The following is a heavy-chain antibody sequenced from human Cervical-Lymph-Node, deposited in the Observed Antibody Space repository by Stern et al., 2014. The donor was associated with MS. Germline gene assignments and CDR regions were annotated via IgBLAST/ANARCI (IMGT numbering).Heavy chain of an antibody. CDR3: ATSAFDY. CDR1: GYSFTEYP. V-gene: IGHV1-3*04. CDR2: INTGDGDT. J-gene: IGHJ4*02. Sequence: QVQLVQSGAEEKTPGASVKVSCQASGYSFTEYPMHWVRQAPGQGLEWVGWINTGDGDTRYSPRLQGRLSITRDTSTRTAYMDLSSLTSADTAVYYCATSAFDYWGQGTLVTVS.